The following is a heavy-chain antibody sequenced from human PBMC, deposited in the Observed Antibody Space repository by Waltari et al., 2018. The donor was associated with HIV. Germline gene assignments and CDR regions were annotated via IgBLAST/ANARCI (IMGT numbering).Heavy chain of an antibody. CDR3: ARHSGSMGGAFDV. J-gene: IGHJ3*01. Sequence: QLQLQESGPGLAKPSETLSLTCTVSGGSVTNYYWSWIRKPPGKGLEWIGYLYHSGSTNYNPSLKSRVTPSVGTSKNRFARNLTSVTAAGTAVYYCARHSGSMGGAFDVWGQGTMVTVSS. CDR1: GGSVTNYY. CDR2: LYHSGST. V-gene: IGHV4-59*08. D-gene: IGHD3-10*01.